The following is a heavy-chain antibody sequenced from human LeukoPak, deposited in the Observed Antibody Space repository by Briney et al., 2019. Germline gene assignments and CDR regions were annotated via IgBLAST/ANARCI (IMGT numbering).Heavy chain of an antibody. J-gene: IGHJ6*02. D-gene: IGHD6-19*01. CDR3: ARSEDYEIAVAVGVYYYYYYGMDV. V-gene: IGHV1-18*01. CDR2: ISAYNGNT. Sequence: ASVKVSCKASGYTFTSYGISWVRQAPGQGLEWMGWISAYNGNTNYAQKLQGRVTMTTDTSTSTAYMELRSLRSDDTAVYYCARSEDYEIAVAVGVYYYYYYGMDVWGQGTTVTVSS. CDR1: GYTFTSYG.